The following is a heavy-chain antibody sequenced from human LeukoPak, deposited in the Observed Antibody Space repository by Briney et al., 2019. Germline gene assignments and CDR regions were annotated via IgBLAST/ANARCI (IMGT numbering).Heavy chain of an antibody. J-gene: IGHJ5*02. D-gene: IGHD6-13*01. CDR1: GFTFSNFA. CDR2: IRGSSDST. Sequence: PGGSLRLSCAASGFTFSNFAMNWVRQAPGKGLEWVSAIRGSSDSTYYADSVTGRFTISRDNSKNTLHLQMNSLRAEDTAIYYCAKGPSIAAAGTFDPWGQGTLVTVSS. CDR3: AKGPSIAAAGTFDP. V-gene: IGHV3-23*01.